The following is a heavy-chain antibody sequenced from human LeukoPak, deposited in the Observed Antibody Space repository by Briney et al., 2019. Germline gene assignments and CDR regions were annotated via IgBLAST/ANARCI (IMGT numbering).Heavy chain of an antibody. V-gene: IGHV4-39*01. J-gene: IGHJ6*02. CDR2: IYYSGST. CDR3: ARRSGPDRGLYWSIAAAGMNYYYGMDV. D-gene: IGHD6-13*01. CDR1: GGSISSSSYY. Sequence: SETLSLTCTVSGGSISSSSYYWGWIRQPPGKGLEWIGSIYYSGSTYYNPSLKSRVTISVDTSKNQFSLKLSSVTAADTAVYYCARRSGPDRGLYWSIAAAGMNYYYGMDVWGQGTTVTVSS.